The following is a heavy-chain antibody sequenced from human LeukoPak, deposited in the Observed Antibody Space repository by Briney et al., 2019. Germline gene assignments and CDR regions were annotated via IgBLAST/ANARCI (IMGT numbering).Heavy chain of an antibody. J-gene: IGHJ4*02. CDR2: MSYDGNKK. D-gene: IGHD3-22*01. CDR1: GFTVSSYA. V-gene: IGHV3-30-3*01. Sequence: PGGSLRLSCAASGFTVSSYAIHWVRQAPGKGLEWLAVMSYDGNKKYYADSVKGRFTISRDNTRYTLYLQMNSLRTEDTAVYYCARIPIVVITSGGYWGQGTLVTVSS. CDR3: ARIPIVVITSGGY.